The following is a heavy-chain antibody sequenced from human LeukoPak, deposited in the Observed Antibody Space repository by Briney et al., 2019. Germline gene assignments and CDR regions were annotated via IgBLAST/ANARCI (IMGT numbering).Heavy chain of an antibody. CDR3: ARGDEWELAIDF. J-gene: IGHJ4*02. CDR2: IKPNSGDT. CDR1: GYPFSGHY. D-gene: IGHD1-26*01. Sequence: ASVKVSCKPSGYPFSGHYINWVRLAPGQGLEWMGWIKPNSGDTNYAQRFQGRLTMTRDTTISTVYMEPNRLTSDDTAVYYCARGDEWELAIDFWGQGTLITVSS. V-gene: IGHV1-2*02.